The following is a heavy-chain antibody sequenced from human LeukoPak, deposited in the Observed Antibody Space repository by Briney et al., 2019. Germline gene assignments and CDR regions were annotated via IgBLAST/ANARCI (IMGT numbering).Heavy chain of an antibody. CDR2: IKQDGSEK. V-gene: IGHV3-7*03. Sequence: PGGSLRLSCVVSGFTFNRYWMTWVRQAPGKGREWVANIKQDGSEKNYVDSVKGRFTISRDNAKNSLYLQMNSLRAEDTALYYCAVLDDGSGSYSGYWGQGTLVTVSS. D-gene: IGHD3-10*01. CDR3: AVLDDGSGSYSGY. CDR1: GFTFNRYW. J-gene: IGHJ4*02.